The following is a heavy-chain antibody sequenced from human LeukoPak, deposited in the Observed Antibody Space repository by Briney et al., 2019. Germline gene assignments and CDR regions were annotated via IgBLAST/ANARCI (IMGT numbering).Heavy chain of an antibody. CDR2: IYYSGST. CDR1: GGSISSYY. J-gene: IGHJ4*02. Sequence: SETLSLTCTVSGGSISSYYWNWIRQPPGKGLEWMGYIYYSGSTNYNPSLKSRVTISVDTSKNQFSLKLSSVTAADTAVYYCARHGNYYDSSGYNYYFDYWGQGTLGTVSS. CDR3: ARHGNYYDSSGYNYYFDY. D-gene: IGHD3-22*01. V-gene: IGHV4-59*08.